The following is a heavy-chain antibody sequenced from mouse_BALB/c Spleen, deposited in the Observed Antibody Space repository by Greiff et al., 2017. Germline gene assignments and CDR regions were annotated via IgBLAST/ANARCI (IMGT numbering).Heavy chain of an antibody. CDR2: IDPANGNT. D-gene: IGHD2-4*01. V-gene: IGHV14-3*02. CDR1: GFNIKDTY. CDR3: ASSTMTTAGDDFDY. J-gene: IGHJ4*01. Sequence: EVQLQQSGAELVKPGASVKLSCTASGFNIKDTYMHWVKQRPEQGLEWIGRIDPANGNTKYDPKFQGKATITADTSSNTAYLQLSSLTSEDTAVYYYASSTMTTAGDDFDYWGQGTTVTVSS.